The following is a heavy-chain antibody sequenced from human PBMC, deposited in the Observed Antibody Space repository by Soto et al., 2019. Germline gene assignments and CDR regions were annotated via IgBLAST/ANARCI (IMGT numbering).Heavy chain of an antibody. CDR1: GGTFSSYA. J-gene: IGHJ4*02. V-gene: IGHV1-69*01. CDR3: ARGGGVGYSGYDFGDYVWGSYRPYFDY. CDR2: IIPIFGTA. Sequence: QVQLVQSGAEVKKPGSSVKVSCKASGGTFSSYAISWVRQAPGQGLEWMGGIIPIFGTANYAQKFQGRVTMTADESTSTAYMELSSLRSEDTAVYYCARGGGVGYSGYDFGDYVWGSYRPYFDYWGQGTLVTVSS. D-gene: IGHD3-16*02.